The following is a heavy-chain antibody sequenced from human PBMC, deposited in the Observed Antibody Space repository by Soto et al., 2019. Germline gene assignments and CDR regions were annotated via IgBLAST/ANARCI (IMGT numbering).Heavy chain of an antibody. J-gene: IGHJ5*02. CDR1: GCSISSGGYS. Sequence: PSETLSLTCPVSGCSISSGGYSWSWIRQHPGKGLEWIGYIYYSGSTYYNPSLKSRVTISVDTSKNQFSLKLSSVTAADTAVYYCAREGYYDSSGYYQRWFDPWGQGTLVTVSS. V-gene: IGHV4-31*03. CDR2: IYYSGST. D-gene: IGHD3-22*01. CDR3: AREGYYDSSGYYQRWFDP.